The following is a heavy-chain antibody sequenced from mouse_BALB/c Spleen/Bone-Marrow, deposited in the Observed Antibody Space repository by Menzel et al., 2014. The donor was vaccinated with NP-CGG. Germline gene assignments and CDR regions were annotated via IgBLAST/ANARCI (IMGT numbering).Heavy chain of an antibody. J-gene: IGHJ1*01. D-gene: IGHD2-4*01. Sequence: QVQLPQSGASFVNPLASCKISCKASGYTFTSYWMHWVKQRPGQGLEWIGVIDPSDSYTSYNQKFKGKATLTVDTSSSTAYMQLSSLTSEDSAVYYCTRGDYDWYFDVWGAGTTVTVSS. CDR2: IDPSDSYT. CDR1: GYTFTSYW. V-gene: IGHV1-69*02. CDR3: TRGDYDWYFDV.